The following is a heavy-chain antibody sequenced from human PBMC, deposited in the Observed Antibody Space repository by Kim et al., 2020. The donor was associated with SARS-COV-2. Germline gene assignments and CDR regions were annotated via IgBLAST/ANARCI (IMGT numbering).Heavy chain of an antibody. V-gene: IGHV3-30*18. J-gene: IGHJ4*02. CDR3: AKIIAVAPSFDY. CDR2: ISYDGSNK. CDR1: GFTFSSYG. D-gene: IGHD6-19*01. Sequence: GGSLRLSCAASGFTFSSYGMHWVRQAPGKGLEWVAVISYDGSNKYYADSVKGRFTISRDNSKNTLYLQMNSRRAEDTAVYYCAKIIAVAPSFDYWGQGTL.